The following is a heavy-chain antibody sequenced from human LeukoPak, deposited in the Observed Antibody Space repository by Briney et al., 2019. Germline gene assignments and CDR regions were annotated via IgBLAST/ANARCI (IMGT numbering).Heavy chain of an antibody. CDR2: IDQDGSEE. J-gene: IGHJ3*01. D-gene: IGHD1-26*01. Sequence: GGSLRLSCAASGFSFRTFWMSWIRQAPGKEPEWVADIDQDGSEEYYLQSVRGRFTVSRDNAQNAVFLQMTNLRADDTAVYYCARWKMELQRNAFDFWGQGTVVTVSS. V-gene: IGHV3-7*01. CDR1: GFSFRTFW. CDR3: ARWKMELQRNAFDF.